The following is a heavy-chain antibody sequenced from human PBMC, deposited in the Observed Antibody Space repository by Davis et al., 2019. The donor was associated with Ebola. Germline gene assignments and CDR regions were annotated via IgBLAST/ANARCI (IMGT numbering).Heavy chain of an antibody. CDR3: ARLSQLAAAGSGFDY. V-gene: IGHV4-30-2*01. CDR2: IYHSGST. J-gene: IGHJ4*02. Sequence: MPSETLSLTCAVSGGSISSGGYSWSWIRQPPGKGLEWIGYIYHSGSTYYNPSLKSRVTISVDRSKNQFSLKLSSVTAADTAVYYCARLSQLAAAGSGFDYWGQGTLVTVSS. CDR1: GGSISSGGYS. D-gene: IGHD6-13*01.